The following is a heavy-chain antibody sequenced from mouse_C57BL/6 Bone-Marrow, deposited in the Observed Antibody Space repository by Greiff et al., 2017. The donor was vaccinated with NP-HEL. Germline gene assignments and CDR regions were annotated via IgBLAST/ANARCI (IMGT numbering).Heavy chain of an antibody. V-gene: IGHV1-5*01. CDR3: TRNHYGPWYFDV. D-gene: IGHD1-1*02. J-gene: IGHJ1*03. CDR2: IYPGNSDT. CDR1: GYTFTSYW. Sequence: EVQLQQSGTVLARPGASVKMSCKTSGYTFTSYWMHWVKQRPGQGLEWIGAIYPGNSDTSYNQKFKGKAKLTAVTSASTAYMELSSLTNEDSAVYYCTRNHYGPWYFDVWGTETTVTVSS.